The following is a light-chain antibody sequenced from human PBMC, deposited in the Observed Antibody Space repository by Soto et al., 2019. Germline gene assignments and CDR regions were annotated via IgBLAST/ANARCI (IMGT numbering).Light chain of an antibody. CDR1: QSVNSNY. CDR2: DAS. CDR3: QQRSNWPSIT. V-gene: IGKV3-11*01. J-gene: IGKJ4*01. Sequence: EIVLTQSPAILSVSPGESATLSCRASQSVNSNYLAWYQQKPGQAPRLLIYDASNRATGIPARFSGSGSGTDFTLTISSLEPEDFAVYYCQQRSNWPSITFGGGTKVDI.